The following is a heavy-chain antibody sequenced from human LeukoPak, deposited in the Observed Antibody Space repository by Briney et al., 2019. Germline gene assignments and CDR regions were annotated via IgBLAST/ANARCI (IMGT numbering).Heavy chain of an antibody. V-gene: IGHV3-64D*06. CDR2: ISSDGDST. CDR3: VMRTTDYYYYDY. J-gene: IGHJ4*02. Sequence: GGSLRPSCSASGFTFSTYPMHWVRQAPGRGLEYVSSISSDGDSTYYADSVKGRFTISRDNSKNTLYLQTSSLRAEDTAVYYCVMRTTDYYYYDYWGRGTLVTVSS. D-gene: IGHD3-9*01. CDR1: GFTFSTYP.